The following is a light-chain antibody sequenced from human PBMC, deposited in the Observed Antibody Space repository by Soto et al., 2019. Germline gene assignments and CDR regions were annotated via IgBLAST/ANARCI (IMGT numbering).Light chain of an antibody. Sequence: QSALTQPASVSGSPGQSITISCTGTSRDVGSSNLVSWYQHHPGKAPKLMIYDGSKRPSGVSNRFSASKSGNTASLTISGLQAEDEADYYCGSYTTSSNYVFGTGTKLTVL. CDR1: SRDVGSSNL. CDR2: DGS. V-gene: IGLV2-14*02. CDR3: GSYTTSSNYV. J-gene: IGLJ1*01.